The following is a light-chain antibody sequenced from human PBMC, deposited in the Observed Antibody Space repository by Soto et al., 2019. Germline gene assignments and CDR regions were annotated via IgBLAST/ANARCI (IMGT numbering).Light chain of an antibody. CDR3: QQRNVWPPIT. CDR2: DST. Sequence: LTQSAVTVSLNTGERATLSGRAIQSIHTSLAWYQQKSGKPPRLVIYDSTLRANGVPDRFGGSRSGTEFTLTINSLEPEDFAVYYCQQRNVWPPITFGQGTR. J-gene: IGKJ5*01. V-gene: IGKV3-11*01. CDR1: QSIHTS.